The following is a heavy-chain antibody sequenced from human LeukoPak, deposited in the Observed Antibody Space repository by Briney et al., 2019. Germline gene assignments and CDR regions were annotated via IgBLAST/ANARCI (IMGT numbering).Heavy chain of an antibody. CDR2: INSDGSST. Sequence: GGSLRLSCEASGFTFSNYWMHWVRQAPGKGLVWVSRINSDGSSTTYADSVKGRVTMSRDDAKNTLYLQMNTLRAEDTAVYYCAGSRGYSGYDLVYWGQGTLVTASS. CDR1: GFTFSNYW. D-gene: IGHD5-12*01. CDR3: AGSRGYSGYDLVY. V-gene: IGHV3-74*01. J-gene: IGHJ4*02.